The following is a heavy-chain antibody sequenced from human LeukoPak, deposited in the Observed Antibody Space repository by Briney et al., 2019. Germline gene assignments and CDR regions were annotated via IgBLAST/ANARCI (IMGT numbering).Heavy chain of an antibody. D-gene: IGHD2-21*01. CDR1: GFTFSDYA. V-gene: IGHV3-23*01. J-gene: IGHJ4*02. CDR3: AKDFRIGYSAHFDY. CDR2: ISSSGGST. Sequence: GGSLRLSWVASGFTFSDYAMSWVRQAPGKGLEWVSVISSSGGSTYYADSVKGRFTISRDNSKNSVFLQMNSLRGEDTAVYYCAKDFRIGYSAHFDYWGQGALVTVSS.